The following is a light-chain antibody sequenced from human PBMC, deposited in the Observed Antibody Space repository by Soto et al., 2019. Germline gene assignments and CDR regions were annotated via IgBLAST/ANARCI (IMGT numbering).Light chain of an antibody. CDR1: QTISSW. CDR3: QQYDNLPLT. Sequence: DIQMTQSPSTLSGSVGDRVTIACRASQTISSWLAWYQQKPGKAPKLLIYDASTLQGGVPSRFSGSGSGTDFTFTIRSLQPEDIATYYCQQYDNLPLTFGGGTKVDIK. V-gene: IGKV1-5*01. CDR2: DAS. J-gene: IGKJ4*01.